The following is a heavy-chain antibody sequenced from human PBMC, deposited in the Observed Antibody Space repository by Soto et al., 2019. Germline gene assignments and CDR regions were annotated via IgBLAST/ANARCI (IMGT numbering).Heavy chain of an antibody. V-gene: IGHV3-23*01. D-gene: IGHD6-6*01. CDR1: GFTFSSYA. CDR3: AKVTRIAARLCYYYGMDV. Sequence: TGGSLRLSCAASGFTFSSYAMSWVRQAPGKGLEWVSAISGSGGSTYYADSVKGRFTISRDNSKNTLYLQMNSLRAEDTAVYYCAKVTRIAARLCYYYGMDVWGQGTTVTVSS. J-gene: IGHJ6*02. CDR2: ISGSGGST.